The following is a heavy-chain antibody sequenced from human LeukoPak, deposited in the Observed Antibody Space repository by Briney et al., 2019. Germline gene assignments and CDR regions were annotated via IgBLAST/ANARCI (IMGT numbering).Heavy chain of an antibody. CDR3: AKEGQQRVPIVFDY. J-gene: IGHJ4*02. D-gene: IGHD6-13*01. V-gene: IGHV3-23*01. CDR2: ISGSGGST. Sequence: GGSLRLSCAASGFTHRRYAMRWVRQSPGKGLEGFSAISGSGGSTYYADSVKGRFTRSRDNYKHSLYLQMNSLKAEDTAVYYCAKEGQQRVPIVFDYWGQGTLVTVAS. CDR1: GFTHRRYA.